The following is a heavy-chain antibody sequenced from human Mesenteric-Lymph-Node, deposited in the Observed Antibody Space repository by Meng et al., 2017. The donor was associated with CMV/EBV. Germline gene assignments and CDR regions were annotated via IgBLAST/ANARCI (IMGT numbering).Heavy chain of an antibody. CDR2: ISGPGNTI. V-gene: IGHV3-48*03. CDR1: GFTFSSYE. Sequence: GESLKISCAASGFTFSSYEMNWVRQAPGKGLEWVSYISGPGNTIYYADSVRGRFTISRDNANNSLSLQMSGLRAEDTAVYYCVRLQWAAFDYFGQGTLVTVSS. CDR3: VRLQWAAFDY. D-gene: IGHD6-19*01. J-gene: IGHJ4*02.